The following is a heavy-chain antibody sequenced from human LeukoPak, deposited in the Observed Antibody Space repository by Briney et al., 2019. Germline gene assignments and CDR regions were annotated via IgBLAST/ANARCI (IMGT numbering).Heavy chain of an antibody. D-gene: IGHD3-10*01. CDR3: ARHLGSGGLDAFDI. J-gene: IGHJ3*02. Sequence: SSETLSLTCTVSGGSISSSSYYWDWIRQPQGKGLEWIGSIYYGGSTYYNPSLKSRVTISVDTSKNQFSLKLSSVTAADTAVYYCARHLGSGGLDAFDIWGQGTMVTVSS. CDR2: IYYGGST. V-gene: IGHV4-39*01. CDR1: GGSISSSSYY.